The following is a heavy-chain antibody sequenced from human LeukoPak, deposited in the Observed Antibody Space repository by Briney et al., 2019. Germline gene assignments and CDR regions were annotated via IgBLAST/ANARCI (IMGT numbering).Heavy chain of an antibody. V-gene: IGHV1-69*05. CDR3: ARALVRTYYYDSSSAFDI. D-gene: IGHD3-22*01. J-gene: IGHJ3*02. Sequence: SVKVSCKASGGTFSSYAISWLRQAPGQRLEWMGRIIPIFGTANYAQKFQGRVTITTDESTSTAYMELSSLRSEDTAVYYCARALVRTYYYDSSSAFDIWGQGTMVTVSS. CDR2: IIPIFGTA. CDR1: GGTFSSYA.